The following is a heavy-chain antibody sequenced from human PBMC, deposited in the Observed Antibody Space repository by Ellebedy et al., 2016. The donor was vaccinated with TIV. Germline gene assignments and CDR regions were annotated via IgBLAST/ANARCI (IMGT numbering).Heavy chain of an antibody. J-gene: IGHJ4*02. CDR3: ARVWGNHYGENPIDY. V-gene: IGHV1-18*04. D-gene: IGHD4-17*01. Sequence: ASVKVSCKASGYTFTSCSFSWVRQAPGQGLEWMGWISPYNGKKNYAQKLQGRVTMTTDTYTSTAYMELRSLRSDDTAVYYCARVWGNHYGENPIDYWGQGTLVTVSS. CDR2: ISPYNGKK. CDR1: GYTFTSCS.